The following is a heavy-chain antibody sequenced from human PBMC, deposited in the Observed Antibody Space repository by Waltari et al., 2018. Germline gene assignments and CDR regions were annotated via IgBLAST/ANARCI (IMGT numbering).Heavy chain of an antibody. CDR3: GRIAFGDDGGYFQH. CDR2: MQYRGST. J-gene: IGHJ1*01. CDR1: GGSISSNYN. D-gene: IGHD4-17*01. V-gene: IGHV4-39*01. Sequence: QLQLQESCPGLVKPSETLSLPCTVSGGSISSNYNWGWIRQPPGKGLEWMGNMQYRGSTFYNPSLKSRVTISLDTSKNQFSLRLSSVGAADTAVYFCGRIAFGDDGGYFQHWGQGTLVTVSS.